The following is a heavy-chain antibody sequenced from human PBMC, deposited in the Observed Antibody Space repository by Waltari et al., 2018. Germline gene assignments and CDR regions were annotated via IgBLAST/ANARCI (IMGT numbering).Heavy chain of an antibody. Sequence: QVQLVQSGAEVKKPGASVQVSCKASGYTFINFDINWVRQASGQGLEWMGERNPKTGTTRYGQTFQNSSSMCTGPAAYSAYLELSRLPSEDTTWYNCVLRFDPWGQGTLVTVSS. CDR1: GYTFINFD. V-gene: IGHV1-8*02. CDR2: RNPKTGTT. J-gene: IGHJ5*02. CDR3: VLRFDP.